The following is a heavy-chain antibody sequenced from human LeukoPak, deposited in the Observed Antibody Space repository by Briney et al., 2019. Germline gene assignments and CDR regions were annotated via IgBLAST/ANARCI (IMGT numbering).Heavy chain of an antibody. CDR2: TYYRSKWYN. J-gene: IGHJ6*02. D-gene: IGHD5-18*01. V-gene: IGHV6-1*01. Sequence: SQTLSLTYAISGDSVSSNSAAWNWIRQSPSRGPEWLGRTYYRSKWYNDYAVSVKSRITINPDTSKNQFSLQLNSVTPEDTAVYYCARTTWIQYYYGMDVWGQGTTVTVSS. CDR3: ARTTWIQYYYGMDV. CDR1: GDSVSSNSAA.